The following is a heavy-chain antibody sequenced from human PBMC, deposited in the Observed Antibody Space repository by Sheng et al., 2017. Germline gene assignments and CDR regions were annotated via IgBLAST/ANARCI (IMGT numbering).Heavy chain of an antibody. CDR3: ATRRVASYSSLYNWLPTP. Sequence: QVQLQQWGAGLLKPSETLSLTCAVYGGSFSGYYWSWIRQPPGKGLEWIGEINHSGSTNYNPSLKSRVTISVDTSKNQFSLKLSSVTAADTAVYYCATRRVASYSSLYNWLPTPWGQGTLVHRLL. CDR2: INHSGST. D-gene: IGHD1-1*01. J-gene: IGHJ5*02. CDR1: GGSFSGYY. V-gene: IGHV4-34*01.